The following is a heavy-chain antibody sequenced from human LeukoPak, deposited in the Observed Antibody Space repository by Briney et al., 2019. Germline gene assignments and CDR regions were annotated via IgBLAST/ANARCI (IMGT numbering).Heavy chain of an antibody. CDR1: GFTFSSYS. CDR2: ISSSSSYI. J-gene: IGHJ5*02. V-gene: IGHV3-21*01. CDR3: ARLGPGGAGWFDP. D-gene: IGHD3-10*02. Sequence: PGGSLRLSCAASGFTFSSYSMNWVRQAPGKGLEWVSSISSSSSYIYYADSVKGRFTISRDNAKNSLYLQMNSLRAEDTAVYYCARLGPGGAGWFDPWGQGTLVTVSS.